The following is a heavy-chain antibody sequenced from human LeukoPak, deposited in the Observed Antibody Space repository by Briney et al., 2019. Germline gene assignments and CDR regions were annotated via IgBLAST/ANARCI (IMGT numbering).Heavy chain of an antibody. CDR1: GGSISSYS. CDR3: AGSGCSYGYNFDY. D-gene: IGHD5-18*01. V-gene: IGHV4-59*01. CDR2: INYSGTT. Sequence: SETLSLTCTVSGGSISSYSWSWIRQPPGKGLVWIAYINYSGTTNYNPSLKSRVTISVDTSKKQVSLRLSSVTAADTAVYYCAGSGCSYGYNFDYWGQGTLVTVSS. J-gene: IGHJ4*02.